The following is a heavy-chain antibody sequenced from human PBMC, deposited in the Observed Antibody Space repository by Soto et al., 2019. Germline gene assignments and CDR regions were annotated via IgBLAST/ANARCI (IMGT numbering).Heavy chain of an antibody. D-gene: IGHD2-2*01. V-gene: IGHV1-69*06. Sequence: QVQLVQSGAEVKKPGSSVKVSCKASGGTFSSYAISWVRQAPGQGLEWMGGIIPIFGTANYAQKFQGRVTITADKSTSTAYMELSSLRSEDTAVYYCAGPGIVVVPAAHEFQHWGQGTLVTVSS. J-gene: IGHJ1*01. CDR2: IIPIFGTA. CDR3: AGPGIVVVPAAHEFQH. CDR1: GGTFSSYA.